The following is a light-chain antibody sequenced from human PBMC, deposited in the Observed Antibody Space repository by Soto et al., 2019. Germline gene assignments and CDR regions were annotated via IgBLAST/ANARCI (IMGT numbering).Light chain of an antibody. CDR2: SAS. J-gene: IGKJ2*01. Sequence: DILMTQSPATLSVSPGVRATLSCRASQSISTELAWYQQKPGQPPRLLIYSASTRATGVPARFTGSGAGSEFTLTISGLQSEDCAVYYCQQGHNWPLTFGQGTRLEI. CDR1: QSISTE. CDR3: QQGHNWPLT. V-gene: IGKV3-15*01.